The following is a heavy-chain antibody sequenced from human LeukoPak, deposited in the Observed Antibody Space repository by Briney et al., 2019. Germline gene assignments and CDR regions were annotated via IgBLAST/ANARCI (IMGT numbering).Heavy chain of an antibody. D-gene: IGHD3-3*01. J-gene: IGHJ4*02. CDR3: ARFYDFWSGYLDY. CDR1: GLTFSSYG. V-gene: IGHV3-7*01. Sequence: GRSLRLSCAASGLTFSSYGMHWVRQAPGKGLEWVANIKQDGSEKYYVDSVKGRFTISRDNAKNSLYLQMNSLRAEDTAVYYCARFYDFWSGYLDYWGQGTLVTVSS. CDR2: IKQDGSEK.